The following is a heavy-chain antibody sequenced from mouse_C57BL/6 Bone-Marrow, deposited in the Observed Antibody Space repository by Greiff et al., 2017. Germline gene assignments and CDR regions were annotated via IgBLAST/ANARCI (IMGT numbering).Heavy chain of an antibody. D-gene: IGHD2-5*01. V-gene: IGHV1-64*01. J-gene: IGHJ3*01. CDR2: IHPNSGST. CDR3: ATSYYSKAWFAY. CDR1: GYTFTSYW. Sequence: QVQLQQPGAELVKPGASVKLSCKASGYTFTSYWMHWVKQRPGQGLEWIGMIHPNSGSTNYNEKFKSKATLTVDKSSSTAYMQLSSLTSEDSAVYYCATSYYSKAWFAYWGQGTLVTVSA.